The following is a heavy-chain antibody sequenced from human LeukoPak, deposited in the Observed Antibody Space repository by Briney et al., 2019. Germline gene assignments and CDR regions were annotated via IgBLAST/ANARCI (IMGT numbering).Heavy chain of an antibody. CDR2: IGTAGDT. CDR1: GFTFSSYD. D-gene: IGHD5-18*01. J-gene: IGHJ3*02. V-gene: IGHV3-13*01. Sequence: PGGSLRLSCAASGFTFSSYDMHWVRQATGKGLEWVSAIGTAGDTYYPGSVKGRFTISRENVKNSLYLQMNSLRAGDTAVYYCARAGLGSAMVSAFDIWGQGTMVTVSS. CDR3: ARAGLGSAMVSAFDI.